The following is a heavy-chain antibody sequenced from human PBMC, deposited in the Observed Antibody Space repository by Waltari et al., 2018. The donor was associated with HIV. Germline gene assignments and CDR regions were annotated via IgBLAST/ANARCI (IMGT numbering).Heavy chain of an antibody. D-gene: IGHD2-15*01. CDR3: ARGESVSVSNIPPGYRFDF. Sequence: QVQLVQSGAELKKPGASVEFSCRASGYSFPASYIPWVRQAPGQGLQWMGRINPISGSTNIPLTFQGRITMTRDTSSGAVFIELRGLKFNDTALYYCARGESVSVSNIPPGYRFDFWGQGTLITVSS. CDR2: INPISGST. CDR1: GYSFPASY. V-gene: IGHV1-2*06. J-gene: IGHJ4*02.